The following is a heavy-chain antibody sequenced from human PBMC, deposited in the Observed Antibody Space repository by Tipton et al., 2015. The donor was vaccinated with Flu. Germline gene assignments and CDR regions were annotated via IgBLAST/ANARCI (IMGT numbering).Heavy chain of an antibody. D-gene: IGHD6-13*01. J-gene: IGHJ6*02. V-gene: IGHV4-59*08. Sequence: TLSLTCSVSGGSISYYYWNWIRQPPGKGLEWIGFSYYSGSTSYNPSLKSRVTISVDTSKNQFSLKLSSVTAADTAVYYCARHGYSSSWTPMGYYYGMDVWGPGALVTVSS. CDR2: SYYSGST. CDR3: ARHGYSSSWTPMGYYYGMDV. CDR1: GGSISYYY.